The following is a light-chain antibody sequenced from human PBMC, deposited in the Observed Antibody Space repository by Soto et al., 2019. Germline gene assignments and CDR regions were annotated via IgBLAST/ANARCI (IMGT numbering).Light chain of an antibody. J-gene: IGKJ3*01. CDR2: GAS. CDR1: QSVSSPY. V-gene: IGKV3-20*01. CDR3: QQYGSSPFT. Sequence: EVGLTQSPVTLSSSPGERATLSCRASQSVSSPYLAWYQQKPGQPPRLLIYGASSRATDIPDRFIGSGSGTEFTLTIARLAPEDCAMYYCQQYGSSPFTFGRGTKVDI.